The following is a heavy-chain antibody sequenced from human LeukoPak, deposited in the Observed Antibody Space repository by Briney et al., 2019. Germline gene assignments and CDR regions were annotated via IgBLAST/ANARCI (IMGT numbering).Heavy chain of an antibody. Sequence: PSETLSLTCAVSGYSISSGYYWGWIRQPPGKGLEWIGSIYHSGSTYYSPSLKSRVTISVDTSKNQFSLKLSSVTAADTAIFYCARLDCSGDDTCYNHWGRGTLVTVSS. CDR1: GYSISSGYY. V-gene: IGHV4-38-2*01. CDR2: IYHSGST. J-gene: IGHJ4*02. CDR3: ARLDCSGDDTCYNH. D-gene: IGHD2-15*01.